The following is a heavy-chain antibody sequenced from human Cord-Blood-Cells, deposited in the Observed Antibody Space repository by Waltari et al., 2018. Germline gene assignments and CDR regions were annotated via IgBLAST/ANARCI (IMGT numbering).Heavy chain of an antibody. V-gene: IGHV4-39*01. Sequence: QLQLQEAGPGLVKPSETLSLTCTVSGGSISSSSYYWGWIRQPPGKGLVWIGSIYYSGSTYYNPSLKSRVTISVDTSKNQFSLKLSSVTAADTAVYYCARASSSWYYFDYWGQGT. D-gene: IGHD6-13*01. CDR2: IYYSGST. CDR3: ARASSSWYYFDY. CDR1: GGSISSSSYY. J-gene: IGHJ4*02.